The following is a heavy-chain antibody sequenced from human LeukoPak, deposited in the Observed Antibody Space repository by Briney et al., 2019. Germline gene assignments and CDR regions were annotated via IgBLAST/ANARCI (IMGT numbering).Heavy chain of an antibody. Sequence: SVKVSCKASGGTFSSYAISWVRQAPGQGLEWMGRIIPILGIANYAQKFQGRVTITADKSTSTAYMELSSLRSEDTAVYYCARADYYGSSGHGLRGYYYGMDVWGQGTTVTVSS. V-gene: IGHV1-69*04. J-gene: IGHJ6*02. CDR1: GGTFSSYA. CDR3: ARADYYGSSGHGLRGYYYGMDV. CDR2: IIPILGIA. D-gene: IGHD3-22*01.